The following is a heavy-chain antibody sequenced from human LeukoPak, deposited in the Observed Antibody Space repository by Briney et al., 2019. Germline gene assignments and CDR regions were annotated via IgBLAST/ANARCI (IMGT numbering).Heavy chain of an antibody. V-gene: IGHV3-30*02. D-gene: IGHD3-9*01. J-gene: IGHJ4*02. CDR2: IRYDGSNK. Sequence: PGGSLRLSCAASGFTFSSYGMHWVRQAPGKGLEWVAFIRYDGSNKYYADSVKGRFTISRDNSKNTLYLRMNSLRAEDTAVYYCAKDRGRYFDWLLLVDYWGQGTLVTVSS. CDR1: GFTFSSYG. CDR3: AKDRGRYFDWLLLVDY.